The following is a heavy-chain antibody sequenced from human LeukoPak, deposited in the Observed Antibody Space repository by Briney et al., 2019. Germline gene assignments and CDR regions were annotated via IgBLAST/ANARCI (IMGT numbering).Heavy chain of an antibody. Sequence: GGSLRLSCAASGFTFSTYSMNWVRQAPGKGLEWVSYISSSSVTIYYAGSVKGRFTISRDNAKNSLYLQMNSLRAEDTAVYYCAGGVTVVRGAHYWGQGTLVTVSS. CDR3: AGGVTVVRGAHY. D-gene: IGHD3-10*01. J-gene: IGHJ4*02. V-gene: IGHV3-48*01. CDR2: ISSSSVTI. CDR1: GFTFSTYS.